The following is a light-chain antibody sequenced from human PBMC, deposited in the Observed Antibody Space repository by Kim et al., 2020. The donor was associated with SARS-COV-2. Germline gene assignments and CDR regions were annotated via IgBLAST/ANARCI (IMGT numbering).Light chain of an antibody. CDR2: EVT. CDR3: SSYTTTSTVL. CDR1: SSDVGFYKR. J-gene: IGLJ3*02. V-gene: IGLV2-18*02. Sequence: GPSVTIPCHGRSSDVGFYKRVSWYQQVPGTAPKILIYEVTSRPSGVPDRFSGSKSANTASLIISGLQAADEGHYYCSSYTTTSTVLFGGGTRLTVL.